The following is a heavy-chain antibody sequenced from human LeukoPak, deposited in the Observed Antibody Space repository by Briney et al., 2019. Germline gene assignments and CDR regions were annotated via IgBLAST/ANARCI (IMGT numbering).Heavy chain of an antibody. CDR2: ISYDGSNK. V-gene: IGHV3-30*18. Sequence: GRSLRLSCAASGFAFSSYGMHWVRQAPGKGLEWVAVISYDGSNKYYADSVKGRFTISRDNSKNTLYLQMNSLRAEDTAVYYCAKDTRYYDSSGYYHGVLDIWGQGTMVTVSS. CDR1: GFAFSSYG. D-gene: IGHD3-22*01. J-gene: IGHJ3*02. CDR3: AKDTRYYDSSGYYHGVLDI.